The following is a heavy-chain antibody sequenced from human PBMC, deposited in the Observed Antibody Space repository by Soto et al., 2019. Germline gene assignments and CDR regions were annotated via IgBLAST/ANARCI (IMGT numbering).Heavy chain of an antibody. J-gene: IGHJ5*02. V-gene: IGHV1-18*04. CDR2: ISAYDGNT. Sequence: ASVKVSCKASGYTFSNYGISWLRQAPGQGLEWLGWISAYDGNTRYGQNLQGRVTMSTDTPTSTAYLELRRLRSDDTAVYYCARDGIGGWLHQYHWGQGTLVTVSS. CDR3: ARDGIGGWLHQYH. D-gene: IGHD3-10*01. CDR1: GYTFSNYG.